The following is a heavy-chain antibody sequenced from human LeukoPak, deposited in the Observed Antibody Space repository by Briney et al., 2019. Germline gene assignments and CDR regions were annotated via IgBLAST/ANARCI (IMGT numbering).Heavy chain of an antibody. Sequence: PGGPLRLAFAASDFSVKNICVAWVRRAPGRGLGWGSSMGNFGIKRYADSVQGRFTVSRDSARDMVFLQMNSLRVEDTAVYYCAGGKYYGLGTRPGYLGYWGLGTMVTVSS. CDR2: MGNFGIK. CDR3: AGGKYYGLGTRPGYLGY. J-gene: IGHJ4*02. CDR1: DFSVKNIC. D-gene: IGHD3-10*01. V-gene: IGHV3-53*01.